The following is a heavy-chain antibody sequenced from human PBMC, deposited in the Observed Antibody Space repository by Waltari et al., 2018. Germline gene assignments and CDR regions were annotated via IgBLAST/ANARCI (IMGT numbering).Heavy chain of an antibody. CDR2: IYTSGST. J-gene: IGHJ4*02. Sequence: QVQLQESGPGLVKPSETLSLTCTVSGGSIRRYSWSWIRQPAGKGLEWIGRIYTSGSTNYNPSLKSRVTMSLDTSRNQISLKLSSVTAADTAVYYCARGDGYDILTAAGTFNYWGQGTLVTVSS. V-gene: IGHV4-4*07. CDR3: ARGDGYDILTAAGTFNY. D-gene: IGHD3-9*01. CDR1: GGSIRRYS.